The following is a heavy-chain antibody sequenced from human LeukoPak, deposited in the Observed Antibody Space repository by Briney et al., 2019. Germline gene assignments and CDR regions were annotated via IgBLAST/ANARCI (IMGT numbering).Heavy chain of an antibody. CDR1: GGTFSSYA. CDR2: IIPIFGTA. J-gene: IGHJ4*02. D-gene: IGHD6-6*01. V-gene: IGHV1-69*13. CDR3: ARSRSIAARELDY. Sequence: SVKVSCKASGGTFSSYAISWVRQAPGRGLEWMGGIIPIFGTANYAQKFQGRVTLTADDSTSTAYMELSSLRSEDTAVYYCARSRSIAARELDYWGQGTLVTVSS.